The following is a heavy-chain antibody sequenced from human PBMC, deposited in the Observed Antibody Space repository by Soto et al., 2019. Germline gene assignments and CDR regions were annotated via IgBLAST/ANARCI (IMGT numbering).Heavy chain of an antibody. CDR3: ARDAAMGDYYHYGMDV. D-gene: IGHD5-18*01. V-gene: IGHV1-2*04. J-gene: IGHJ6*02. Sequence: ASVKVSCKASGYTFTGYYLHWVRQAPGQGLEWMGWINPSSGGAKIAQKFQGWVTMTRDTSIDTAYMELTRLRSDDTAVYYCARDAAMGDYYHYGMDVWGQGTPVTVSS. CDR2: INPSSGGA. CDR1: GYTFTGYY.